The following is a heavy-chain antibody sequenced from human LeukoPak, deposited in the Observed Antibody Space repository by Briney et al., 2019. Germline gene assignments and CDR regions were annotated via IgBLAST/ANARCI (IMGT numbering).Heavy chain of an antibody. V-gene: IGHV1-2*02. CDR2: INPSSGGA. CDR1: GYTFTGYY. D-gene: IGHD6-19*01. CDR3: ARGGAQEYRSGWLVGNLDY. J-gene: IGHJ4*02. Sequence: ASVKVSCKASGYTFTGYYIHWVRQVLGQGLEWMGWINPSSGGANYAQKFQGRVTMTRDTSISTAYMDLSRLTSDDTAVYYCARGGAQEYRSGWLVGNLDYWGQGTLVTVSS.